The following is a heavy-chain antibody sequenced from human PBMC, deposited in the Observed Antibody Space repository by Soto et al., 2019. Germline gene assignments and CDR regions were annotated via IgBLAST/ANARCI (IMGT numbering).Heavy chain of an antibody. CDR3: AREVPYGHSRFDY. Sequence: QVHLVQSGAEVKKPGASVKVSCKTSGYTFTNNVIHWVRQAPGQRLEWMGWVNAGNDNTKWSREFQGRLTLTKDTAATTAYMEVSSLTSKDTAIYFCAREVPYGHSRFDYWGQGTLVTVSS. CDR2: VNAGNDNT. J-gene: IGHJ4*02. V-gene: IGHV1-3*01. D-gene: IGHD3-10*01. CDR1: GYTFTNNV.